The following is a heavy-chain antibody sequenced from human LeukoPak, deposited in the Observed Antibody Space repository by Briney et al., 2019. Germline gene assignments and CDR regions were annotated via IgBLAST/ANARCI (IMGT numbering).Heavy chain of an antibody. CDR2: INPNSGGT. J-gene: IGHJ4*02. Sequence: GASVNVSCKASVYTFSDYYMHWVRQAPGQGLEWMGWINPNSGGTKYAQKFQGRVTMTRDTSISTAYMELSRLRPDDTAVYYCATEVTDWGQGTLVTVSS. CDR1: VYTFSDYY. D-gene: IGHD5-18*01. CDR3: ATEVTD. V-gene: IGHV1-2*02.